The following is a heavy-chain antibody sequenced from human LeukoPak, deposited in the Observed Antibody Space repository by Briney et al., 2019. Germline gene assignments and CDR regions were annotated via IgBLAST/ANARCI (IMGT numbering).Heavy chain of an antibody. Sequence: SETLSLTCTVSGGSISSYYWSWIRQPPGKRLEWIGYIYYSGNTNYNPSLKSRVTISVDTSKNQFSLKLTSVTAADTAVYYCARGRIFWSGIGAVWGQGTTVTVSS. J-gene: IGHJ6*02. CDR3: ARGRIFWSGIGAV. CDR1: GGSISSYY. CDR2: IYYSGNT. D-gene: IGHD3-3*01. V-gene: IGHV4-59*08.